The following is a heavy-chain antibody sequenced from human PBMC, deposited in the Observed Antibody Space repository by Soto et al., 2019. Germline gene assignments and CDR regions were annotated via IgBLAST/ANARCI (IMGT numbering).Heavy chain of an antibody. Sequence: GGSLRLSCAASGFTFSSYSMNWVRQAPGKGLEWVSSISSSSSYIYYADSVKGRFTISRDNAKNSLYLQMNSLRAEDTAVYYCARDLGCSGGSCYLGESPAPPSNYYYYYGMDVWGQGTTVTVSS. V-gene: IGHV3-21*01. J-gene: IGHJ6*02. CDR1: GFTFSSYS. D-gene: IGHD2-15*01. CDR2: ISSSSSYI. CDR3: ARDLGCSGGSCYLGESPAPPSNYYYYYGMDV.